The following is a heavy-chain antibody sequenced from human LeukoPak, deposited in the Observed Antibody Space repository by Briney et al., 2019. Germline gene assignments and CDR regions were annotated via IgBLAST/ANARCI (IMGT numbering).Heavy chain of an antibody. D-gene: IGHD5-18*01. CDR2: ISYDGSNK. V-gene: IGHV3-30*18. J-gene: IGHJ4*02. CDR1: GFTFSSYG. CDR3: AKARGYSYGTLDY. Sequence: GGSLRLSCAASGFTFSSYGMHWVRQAPGKGLEWVAVISYDGSNKYYADSVKGRFTISRDNSKNTLYLQMNSLRAEETAVYYCAKARGYSYGTLDYWGQGTLVTVSS.